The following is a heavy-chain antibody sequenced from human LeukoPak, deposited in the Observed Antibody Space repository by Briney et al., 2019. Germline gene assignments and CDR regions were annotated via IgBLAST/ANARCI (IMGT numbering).Heavy chain of an antibody. Sequence: PGGSLRLSCVASGFTFSGHWMHWVRQAPGKGLVWVSSIKSDGSNTNYADSVKGRLTISRDNSKNTLYLHMNSLRVEDTAIYYCARWDGDQSDYDCWGPGTLVTVSS. V-gene: IGHV3-74*01. J-gene: IGHJ4*02. CDR2: IKSDGSNT. D-gene: IGHD5-12*01. CDR3: ARWDGDQSDYDC. CDR1: GFTFSGHW.